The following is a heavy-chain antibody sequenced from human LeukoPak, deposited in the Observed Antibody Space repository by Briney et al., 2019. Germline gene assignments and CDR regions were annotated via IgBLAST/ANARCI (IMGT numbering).Heavy chain of an antibody. CDR1: GGSFSGYY. D-gene: IGHD6-6*01. J-gene: IGHJ4*02. CDR3: ARVHSSSPPDY. V-gene: IGHV4-34*01. Sequence: SETLSLTCAVYGGSFSGYYWSWIRQPPGKGLEWIGEINHSGSTNYNPSLKSRVTISVDTSKNQFSLKLSSVTAADTAVYCCARVHSSSPPDYWGQGTLVTVSS. CDR2: INHSGST.